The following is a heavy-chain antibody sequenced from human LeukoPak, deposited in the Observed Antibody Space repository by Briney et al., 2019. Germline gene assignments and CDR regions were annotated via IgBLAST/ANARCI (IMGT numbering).Heavy chain of an antibody. CDR3: ARQVGSYSPAY. D-gene: IGHD1-1*01. J-gene: IGHJ4*02. V-gene: IGHV4-39*07. Sequence: SETLSLTCTVSGGSISSSSYYWGWIRQPPGKGLEWIGEIYHSGTANYNASLKSRVTISVDKSKNQFSLRLTSVTAADTAVYYCARQVGSYSPAYWGQGTLVTVSS. CDR2: IYHSGTA. CDR1: GGSISSSSYY.